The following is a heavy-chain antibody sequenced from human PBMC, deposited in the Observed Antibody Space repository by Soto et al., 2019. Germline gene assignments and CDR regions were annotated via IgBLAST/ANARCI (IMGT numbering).Heavy chain of an antibody. Sequence: EVQLVESGGGLVQPGGSLRLSCAASGFTFSSYWMHWVRQAPGKGLVWVSRINSDGSSTSYADSVKGRFTISRDNAKNTLYLQMNSLRAEDTAVYYCARDHQPAYYDILTGYSGFAWFDPWGQGTLVTVSS. CDR2: INSDGSST. J-gene: IGHJ5*02. V-gene: IGHV3-74*01. CDR1: GFTFSSYW. CDR3: ARDHQPAYYDILTGYSGFAWFDP. D-gene: IGHD3-9*01.